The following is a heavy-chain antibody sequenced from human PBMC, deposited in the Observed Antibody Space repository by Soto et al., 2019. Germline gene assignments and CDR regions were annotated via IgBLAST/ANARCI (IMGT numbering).Heavy chain of an antibody. J-gene: IGHJ6*02. CDR1: GGTFASYS. V-gene: IGHV1-69*06. Sequence: QEELVQSGAEVKKPGSSVNVSCKASGGTFASYSITWVRQAPGQRLEWMGEIIPLLKTVNYAQKFQGRVTITGDRSTSTVYRALSRLRSDDTAVYYCARAPVNLFGYMDVWGHGTTVTVS. CDR3: ARAPVNLFGYMDV. CDR2: IIPLLKTV. D-gene: IGHD6-25*01.